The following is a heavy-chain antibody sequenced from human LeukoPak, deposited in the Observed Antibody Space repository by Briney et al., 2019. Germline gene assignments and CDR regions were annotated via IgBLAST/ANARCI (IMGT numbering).Heavy chain of an antibody. CDR1: GFTFSDTW. J-gene: IGHJ4*02. Sequence: GSLRLSCAASGFTFSDTWMHWVRQSPGKGLEWIGNTYHSDYTNYNPSLKSRATISVDKSRNQLSLKVTSVTAADTAVYYCARVGRFLEWLFKDPHYYFDYWGQGTLVTVSS. CDR3: ARVGRFLEWLFKDPHYYFDY. V-gene: IGHV4-4*02. D-gene: IGHD3-3*01. CDR2: TYHSDYT.